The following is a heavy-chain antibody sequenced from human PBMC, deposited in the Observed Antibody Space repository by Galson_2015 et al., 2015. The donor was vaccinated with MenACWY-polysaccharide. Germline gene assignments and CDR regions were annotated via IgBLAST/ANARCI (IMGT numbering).Heavy chain of an antibody. V-gene: IGHV3-30-3*01. Sequence: SLRLSCAASGFTFSTYTVHWVRQAPGKGLEWVAVISNDGSNKYYADSVKGRFTISRDNSKNTLYLQMNSLRADDTAVYYCARVGATYDYPTGTSYKFDSWGQGTLVTVSS. CDR2: ISNDGSNK. J-gene: IGHJ4*02. CDR1: GFTFSTYT. D-gene: IGHD3-10*01. CDR3: ARVGATYDYPTGTSYKFDS.